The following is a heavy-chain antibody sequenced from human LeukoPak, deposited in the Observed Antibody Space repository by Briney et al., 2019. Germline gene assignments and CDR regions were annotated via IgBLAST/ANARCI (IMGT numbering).Heavy chain of an antibody. CDR2: LSGSGLST. V-gene: IGHV3-23*01. J-gene: IGHJ4*02. CDR1: GFTFSSYA. Sequence: GGSLRLSCAASGFTFSSYATSWVRRAPGKGLQWVSALSGSGLSTYYADSVKGRFTISRDNSKNTLYLQMNSLRAEDTAVYYCAKGGESSSWLFDYWGQGTLVPVSS. CDR3: AKGGESSSWLFDY. D-gene: IGHD6-13*01.